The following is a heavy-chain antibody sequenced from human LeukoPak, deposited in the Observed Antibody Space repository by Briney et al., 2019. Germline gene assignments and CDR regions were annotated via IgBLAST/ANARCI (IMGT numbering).Heavy chain of an antibody. CDR3: ARDVAAAGRRGYFDY. CDR1: GYSFTGYW. CDR2: INPISGAT. D-gene: IGHD6-13*01. Sequence: ASVKVSCKASGYSFTGYWMHWVRQAPGQGLEWMGWINPISGATNYAETFQGRVTMTRDTSISTAYMELSRLRSDDTAVYYCARDVAAAGRRGYFDYWGQGTLVTVSS. V-gene: IGHV1-2*02. J-gene: IGHJ4*02.